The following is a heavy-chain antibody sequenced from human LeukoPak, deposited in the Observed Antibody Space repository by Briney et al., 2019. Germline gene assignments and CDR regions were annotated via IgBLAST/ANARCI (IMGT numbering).Heavy chain of an antibody. J-gene: IGHJ4*02. CDR2: IDYSGNT. CDR1: GGSISSSH. V-gene: IGHV4-59*08. CDR3: ARATSYGDYVDY. Sequence: SETLSLTCTVSGGSISSSHWSWIRQPPGKGLEWIGYIDYSGNTNYNPSLKSRVTISVERSKNQFSLKLSSVTAADTAVYYCARATSYGDYVDYWGQGTLVTVSS. D-gene: IGHD4-17*01.